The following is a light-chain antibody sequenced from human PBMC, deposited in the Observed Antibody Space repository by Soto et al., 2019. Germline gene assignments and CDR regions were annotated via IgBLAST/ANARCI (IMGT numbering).Light chain of an antibody. Sequence: QSALTQPASVSGSPGQSITISCTGTSSDVGGYNYVSWYQQHPGKPPKLMIYEVSNRPSGVSNRFSVSKSGNTASLTISGLQAEDEADYYCSSYTSSSTPWVFGGGTKLTVL. J-gene: IGLJ3*02. V-gene: IGLV2-14*01. CDR2: EVS. CDR3: SSYTSSSTPWV. CDR1: SSDVGGYNY.